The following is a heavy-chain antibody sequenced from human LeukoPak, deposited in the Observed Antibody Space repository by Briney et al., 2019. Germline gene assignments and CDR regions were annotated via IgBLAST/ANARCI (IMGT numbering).Heavy chain of an antibody. CDR1: GDSMNNHY. CDR3: ARGRYGWLPFDF. D-gene: IGHD3-16*01. CDR2: IYYSGST. V-gene: IGHV4-59*11. Sequence: SETLSLTCTVSGDSMNNHYWNWIRQPPGKGLEWIGYIYYSGSTNYNPSLKSRVTISVDTSKNQFTLKLSSVTAADTALYYCARGRYGWLPFDFWGQGTLVTVSS. J-gene: IGHJ4*02.